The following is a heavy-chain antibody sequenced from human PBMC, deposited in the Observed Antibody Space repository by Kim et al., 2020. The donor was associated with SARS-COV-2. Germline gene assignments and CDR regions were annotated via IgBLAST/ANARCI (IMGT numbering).Heavy chain of an antibody. CDR3: TTVGSERWLQLYYFDY. D-gene: IGHD5-18*01. Sequence: PVKGRFTISRDDSKNTLYLQMNSLKTEDTAVYYCTTVGSERWLQLYYFDYWGQGTLVTVSS. J-gene: IGHJ4*02. V-gene: IGHV3-15*01.